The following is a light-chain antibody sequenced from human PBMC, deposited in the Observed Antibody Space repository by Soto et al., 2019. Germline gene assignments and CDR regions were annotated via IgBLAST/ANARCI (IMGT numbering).Light chain of an antibody. Sequence: DVVLTQTPLSLSVAPGQPASISCKASQSLLHITGETFLFWYLQKPGQSPQLLIYEVSTRVSGVPDRFSGSGSGTDFTLEISRVETDDVGIYYCMQCTHSPPTFGQGTRMEN. CDR2: EVS. CDR1: QSLLHITGETF. J-gene: IGKJ5*01. CDR3: MQCTHSPPT. V-gene: IGKV2-29*03.